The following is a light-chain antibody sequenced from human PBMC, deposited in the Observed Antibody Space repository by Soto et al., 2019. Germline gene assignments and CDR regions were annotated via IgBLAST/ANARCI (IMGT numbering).Light chain of an antibody. CDR2: EVS. CDR3: SSYTSSSTYV. V-gene: IGLV2-14*01. CDR1: SSDVGGYNF. J-gene: IGLJ1*01. Sequence: QSALTQPASVSGSPGQSITISCSGTSSDVGGYNFVSWYQQHPGKAAKVMIYEVSNRPSGVSNRFSGSKSGNTASLTISGLQAEDDADYYCSSYTSSSTYVFGPGTKVTVL.